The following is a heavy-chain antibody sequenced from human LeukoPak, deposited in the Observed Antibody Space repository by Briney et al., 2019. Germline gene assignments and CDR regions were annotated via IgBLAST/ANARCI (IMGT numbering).Heavy chain of an antibody. Sequence: PSETLSLTCAVYGGSFSGYYWSWIRQPPGKGLEWIGETNLSGRTNYNSSLKSRVTISVDTSKNQFSLKLSSVTAADTAVYYCARSDQQEYTSGYYFDYWGQGTLVTVSS. CDR1: GGSFSGYY. V-gene: IGHV4-34*01. D-gene: IGHD3-22*01. J-gene: IGHJ4*02. CDR3: ARSDQQEYTSGYYFDY. CDR2: TNLSGRT.